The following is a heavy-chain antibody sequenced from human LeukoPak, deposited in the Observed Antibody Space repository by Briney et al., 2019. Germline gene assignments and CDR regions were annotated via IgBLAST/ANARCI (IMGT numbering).Heavy chain of an antibody. CDR3: ARSSPNFDY. V-gene: IGHV6-1*01. Sequence: SQTLSLTCAISGDSVSSNSAAWNWIRQSPSRGLEWLGRTYYRSKWSNGYAISVKSRIAVNPDTSKNQFSLHLNSVTPEDTAVYYCARSSPNFDYWGQGTLVTVSS. CDR1: GDSVSSNSAA. CDR2: TYYRSKWSN. J-gene: IGHJ4*02. D-gene: IGHD2-2*01.